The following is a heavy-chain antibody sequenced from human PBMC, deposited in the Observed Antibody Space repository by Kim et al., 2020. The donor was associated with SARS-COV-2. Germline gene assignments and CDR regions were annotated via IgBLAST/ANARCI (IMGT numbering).Heavy chain of an antibody. V-gene: IGHV1-18*01. CDR2: ISAYNGNT. Sequence: ASVKVSCKASGYTFTSYGISWVRQAPGQGLEWMGWISAYNGNTNYAQKLQGRVTMTTDTSTSTAYMELRSLRSDDTAVYYCARETGQWLLGYYFGYWGQGTLVTVSS. D-gene: IGHD6-19*01. J-gene: IGHJ4*02. CDR1: GYTFTSYG. CDR3: ARETGQWLLGYYFGY.